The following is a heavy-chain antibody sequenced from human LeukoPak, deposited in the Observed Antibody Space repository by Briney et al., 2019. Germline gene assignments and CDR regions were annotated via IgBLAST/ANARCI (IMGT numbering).Heavy chain of an antibody. V-gene: IGHV4-59*08. CDR3: ASLPTVARLGWFDP. J-gene: IGHJ5*02. CDR2: IYYSGNT. Sequence: PSETLSLTCTVSGGSISTYYWSWIRQPPGKGLEWIGNIYYSGNTNYNPSLKSRVTISVDTSKNQFSLKLSSVTAADTAVYYCASLPTVARLGWFDPWGQGTLVTVSS. CDR1: GGSISTYY. D-gene: IGHD4-11*01.